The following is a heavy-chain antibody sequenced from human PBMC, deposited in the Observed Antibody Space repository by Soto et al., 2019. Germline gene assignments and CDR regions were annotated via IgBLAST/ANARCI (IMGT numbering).Heavy chain of an antibody. CDR1: GYSFTSYW. Sequence: GESLKISCKGSGYSFTSYWISWVRQMPGKGLEWMGRIDPSDSYTNYSPSFQGHVTISADKSISTAYLQWSSLKASDTAMYYCARHGGGDIVVVVTATRFDGWGQGTLVTVSS. V-gene: IGHV5-10-1*01. D-gene: IGHD2-15*01. J-gene: IGHJ4*02. CDR2: IDPSDSYT. CDR3: ARHGGGDIVVVVTATRFDG.